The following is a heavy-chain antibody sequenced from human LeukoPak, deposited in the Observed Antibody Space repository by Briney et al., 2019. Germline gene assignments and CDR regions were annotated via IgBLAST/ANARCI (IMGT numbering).Heavy chain of an antibody. V-gene: IGHV4-61*01. D-gene: IGHD6-13*01. J-gene: IGHJ5*02. CDR1: GGSVSSGSYY. CDR3: ARLISSWYRWFDP. CDR2: IYYSGNT. Sequence: SETLSLTCTVSGGSVSSGSYYWSWIRQPPGKGLEWIGYIYYSGNTNYNPSLKSRVTISVDTSKYQFSLKLSSVTAADTAVYYCARLISSWYRWFDPWGQGTLVTVSS.